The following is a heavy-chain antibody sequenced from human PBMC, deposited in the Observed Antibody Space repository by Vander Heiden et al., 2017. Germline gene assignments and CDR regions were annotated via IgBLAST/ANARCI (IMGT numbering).Heavy chain of an antibody. CDR1: GGAISSSNYS. CDR3: ANGWQLVRR. CDR2: IDYSGST. Sequence: QLQPQEPSPPPATLSDTLSLTCTVPGGAISSSNYSQGWLGQPPGTGLEWIGSIDYSGSTYYNPSLKSRVTISVDTCKNQVSLKLSSVTAADTAVYYCANGWQLVRRWGQGTLVTVSS. J-gene: IGHJ4*02. D-gene: IGHD6-13*01. V-gene: IGHV4-39*01.